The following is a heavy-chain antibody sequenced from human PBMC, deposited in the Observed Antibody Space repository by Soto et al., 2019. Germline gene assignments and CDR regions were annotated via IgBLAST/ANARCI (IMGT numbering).Heavy chain of an antibody. V-gene: IGHV1-8*01. CDR3: ARGSMILGNGGRTFDY. Sequence: QVQLVQSGAEVKKPGASVKVSCKASGYTFTSYDINWVRQATGQGLEWMGWMNPNSGNTGYAQKFQGRVTMTRNTSISTAYMELSSLRSEDTAVYYCARGSMILGNGGRTFDYWGQGTLVTVSS. CDR2: MNPNSGNT. D-gene: IGHD3-22*01. J-gene: IGHJ4*02. CDR1: GYTFTSYD.